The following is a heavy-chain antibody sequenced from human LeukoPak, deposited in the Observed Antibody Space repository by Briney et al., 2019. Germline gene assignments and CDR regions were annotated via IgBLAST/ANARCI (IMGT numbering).Heavy chain of an antibody. J-gene: IGHJ4*02. Sequence: PGGSLRLSCEASGFTFSGSAMHWVRQASGKGLGWLGHIESKGNSHATAYAASLKGRFTISRDDSKNTAYLQSNNLETEDTAVYYCARQSGAAIPFVYWGQGTLVTVSS. CDR2: IESKGNSHAT. D-gene: IGHD2-2*02. CDR3: ARQSGAAIPFVY. V-gene: IGHV3-73*01. CDR1: GFTFSGSA.